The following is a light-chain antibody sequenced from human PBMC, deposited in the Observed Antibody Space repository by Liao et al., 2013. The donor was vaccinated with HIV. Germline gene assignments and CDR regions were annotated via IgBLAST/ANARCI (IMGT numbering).Light chain of an antibody. V-gene: IGLV3-1*01. CDR1: RLGEKY. Sequence: SFELTQPPSVSVSPGQTATITCSGDRLGEKYVSWYQQKPGQSPVLILYQDTNRPSGIPERFSGSNSGNTATLTISRVEAGDEADYYCQVWDSTNDHRVFGGGTKLTVL. CDR3: QVWDSTNDHRV. CDR2: QDT. J-gene: IGLJ3*02.